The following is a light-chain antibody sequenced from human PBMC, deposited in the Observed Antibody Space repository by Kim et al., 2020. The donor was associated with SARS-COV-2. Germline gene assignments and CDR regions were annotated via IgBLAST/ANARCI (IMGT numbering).Light chain of an antibody. J-gene: IGLJ2*01. CDR3: CAYAGTYTWV. CDR2: DVN. Sequence: QSVNNSCTGTSSDVGGYKYVSWYQHHPGTAPKLVIFDVNQRPSGVPDRFSGSKSGNTASLIISGLQAEDEADYHCCAYAGTYTWVFGGGTKVTVL. CDR1: SSDVGGYKY. V-gene: IGLV2-11*01.